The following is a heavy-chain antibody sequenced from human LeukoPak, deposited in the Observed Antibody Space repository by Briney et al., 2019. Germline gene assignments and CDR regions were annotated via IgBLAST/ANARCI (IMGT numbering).Heavy chain of an antibody. D-gene: IGHD2-21*02. Sequence: ASVKVSCKASGYTFTSYYMHWVRQAPGQGLEWLGIINPSGGDTKYAQKFQGRVTLTRDKSTSTVYMELSSLTSDDTAVYYCAKTYCAEDCSIRYFDYWGQGTLVTVSS. J-gene: IGHJ4*02. CDR3: AKTYCAEDCSIRYFDY. CDR2: INPSGGDT. V-gene: IGHV1-46*01. CDR1: GYTFTSYY.